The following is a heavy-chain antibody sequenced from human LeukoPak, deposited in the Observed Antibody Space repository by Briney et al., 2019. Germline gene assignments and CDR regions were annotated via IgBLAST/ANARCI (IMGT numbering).Heavy chain of an antibody. D-gene: IGHD1-26*01. J-gene: IGHJ4*02. CDR2: ISSSSSTI. CDR1: GFTFSSYG. CDR3: ARDLLGWELHYFDY. Sequence: GGSLRLSCAASGFTFSSYGMNWVRQAPGKGLERVSYISSSSSTIYYADSVKGRFSISRDNAKNSLYLQMNSLRAEDTAVYYCARDLLGWELHYFDYWGQGTLVTVSS. V-gene: IGHV3-48*04.